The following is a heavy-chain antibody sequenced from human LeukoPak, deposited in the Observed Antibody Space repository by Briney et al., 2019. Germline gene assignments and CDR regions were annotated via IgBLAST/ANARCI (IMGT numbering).Heavy chain of an antibody. D-gene: IGHD4-17*01. CDR2: IRSKRYGGAT. CDR1: GFTFGYYA. CDR3: SRDQLGGDPDDYYYYYMDV. J-gene: IGHJ6*03. V-gene: IGHV3-49*03. Sequence: GGSLRLSCTASGFTFGYYAMSWFRQAPGKGLEWVGFIRSKRYGGATEYAASVKGRFTISRDDSKSIAYLQMNSLKTEDTAMYYCSRDQLGGDPDDYYYYYMDVWGKGTTVTVSS.